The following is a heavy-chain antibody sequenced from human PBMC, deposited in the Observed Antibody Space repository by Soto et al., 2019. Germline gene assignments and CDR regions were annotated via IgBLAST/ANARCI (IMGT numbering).Heavy chain of an antibody. V-gene: IGHV1-18*01. CDR2: ISVYNGNI. D-gene: IGHD3-10*01. J-gene: IGHJ4*02. CDR3: ARTYGSGDYFLPFEY. Sequence: QVQLLQSGAEVKKPGASVKVSCKASGYMFNTYGITWVRQAPGQGLEWMGWISVYNGNIDYAQKFEGRVTMTIDTSTSTAYMGLKRLTSDDTAVYYCARTYGSGDYFLPFEYWGQGTPVSVSS. CDR1: GYMFNTYG.